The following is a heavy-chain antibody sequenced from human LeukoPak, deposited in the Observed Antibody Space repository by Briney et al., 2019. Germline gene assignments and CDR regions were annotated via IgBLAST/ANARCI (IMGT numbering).Heavy chain of an antibody. CDR3: ARESGSYWNWFDP. CDR1: GLTVSSNY. D-gene: IGHD1-26*01. CDR2: IYSGGST. J-gene: IGHJ5*02. Sequence: PGGSLRLSCAAFGLTVSSNYMTWVRQAPGKGLEWVSVIYSGGSTYYADSVKGRFTISRDNSKNTLYLQMNSLRAEDTAVYYCARESGSYWNWFDPWGQGTLVTVSS. V-gene: IGHV3-53*01.